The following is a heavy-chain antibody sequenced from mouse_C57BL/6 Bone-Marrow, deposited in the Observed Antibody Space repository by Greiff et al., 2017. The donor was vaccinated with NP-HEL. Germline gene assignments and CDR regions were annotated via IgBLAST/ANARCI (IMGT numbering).Heavy chain of an antibody. J-gene: IGHJ2*01. CDR3: VRQGYDGYYLDY. V-gene: IGHV10-1*01. Sequence: EVQLVESGGGLVQPKGSLKLSCAASGFSFNTYAMNWVRQAPGKGLEWVARIRSKSNNYATYYADSRKARFTISRNDSESLLYLQMNNLKTEDTAMYYCVRQGYDGYYLDYWGQGTTLTVSS. D-gene: IGHD2-3*01. CDR2: IRSKSNNYAT. CDR1: GFSFNTYA.